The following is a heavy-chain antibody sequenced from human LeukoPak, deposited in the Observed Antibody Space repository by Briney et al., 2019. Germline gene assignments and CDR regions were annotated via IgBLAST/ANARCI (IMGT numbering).Heavy chain of an antibody. CDR1: GFTFSSYW. Sequence: PGGSLRLSCAASGFTFSSYWMHWVRQAPGKGLVWVPRINSDGSSTSYADSVKGRFTISRDNAKSTLYLQMNSLRAEDTAVYYCASGLRRGYCSSTSCYGDYWGQGTLVTVSS. CDR3: ASGLRRGYCSSTSCYGDY. V-gene: IGHV3-74*01. J-gene: IGHJ4*02. CDR2: INSDGSST. D-gene: IGHD2-2*01.